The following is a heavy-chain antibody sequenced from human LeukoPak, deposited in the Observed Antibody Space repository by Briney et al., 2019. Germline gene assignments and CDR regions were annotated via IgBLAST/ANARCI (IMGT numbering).Heavy chain of an antibody. CDR3: ANSPVYCSSTSCPDY. CDR1: GFTFSSYA. CDR2: ISYDGSNK. J-gene: IGHJ4*02. Sequence: GGSLRLSCAASGFTFSSYAMHWVRQAPGKGLEWVSVISYDGSNKYYADSVKGRFTISRDNSKNTLYLQMNSLRAEDTAMYYCANSPVYCSSTSCPDYWGQGTLVTVSS. D-gene: IGHD2-2*01. V-gene: IGHV3-30*04.